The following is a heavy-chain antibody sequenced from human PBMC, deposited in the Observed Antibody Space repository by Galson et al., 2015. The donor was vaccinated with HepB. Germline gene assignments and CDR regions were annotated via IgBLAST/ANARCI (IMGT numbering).Heavy chain of an antibody. V-gene: IGHV1-8*01. D-gene: IGHD3-16*01. J-gene: IGHJ6*02. Sequence: SVKVSCKASGYTFGNYDINWVRLGTGHGLEWMGQMKSDTGKATLAPKFQGRVTMTRETSISTAYMELTSLTSDDTAVYFCAGELIIAGVKRSALDVWGQGTTVTVS. CDR3: AGELIIAGVKRSALDV. CDR1: GYTFGNYD. CDR2: MKSDTGKA.